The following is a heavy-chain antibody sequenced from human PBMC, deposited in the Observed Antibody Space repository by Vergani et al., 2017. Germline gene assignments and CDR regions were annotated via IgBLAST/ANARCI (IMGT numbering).Heavy chain of an antibody. CDR2: TYYRAKWYN. D-gene: IGHD3-10*01. CDR1: GDTVSRNSTA. J-gene: IGHJ4*02. V-gene: IGHV6-1*01. CDR3: ASHYGSGSYYRGTFDY. Sequence: QVQLQQSGQGLEKPSETLSLTCAISGDTVSRNSTAWHWIRQSPSRGLEWLGRTYYRAKWYNDYAVSLKSRIIINPDTSKNQSSLQMNYVTPEDTAVYYCASHYGSGSYYRGTFDYWGQGTLVTVSS.